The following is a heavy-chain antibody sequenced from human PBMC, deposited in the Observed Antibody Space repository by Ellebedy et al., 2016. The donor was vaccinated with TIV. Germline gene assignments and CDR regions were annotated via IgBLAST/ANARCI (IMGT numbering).Heavy chain of an antibody. Sequence: GGSLRLSXAASGFTFSSYWMSWVRQAPGKGLEWVANIKKVGSATFYVDSVKGRFIIPKDNAMNLLYLQMNSLRAEATAVYYCASGAGWEPDSWGQGTLVIVSS. CDR1: GFTFSSYW. V-gene: IGHV3-7*03. D-gene: IGHD1-14*01. CDR2: IKKVGSAT. J-gene: IGHJ4*02. CDR3: ASGAGWEPDS.